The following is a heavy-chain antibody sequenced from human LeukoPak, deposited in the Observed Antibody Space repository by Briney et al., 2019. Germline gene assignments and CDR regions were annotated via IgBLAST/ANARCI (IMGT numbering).Heavy chain of an antibody. Sequence: PSETLSLTCAVSGYSISSGYYWGWIRQPPGKGLEWIGSIYHSGSTYYNPSLKSRVTISVDTSKNQFSPKLSSVTAADTAMYYCARHGDSSSWYYFDYWGQGTLVTVSS. CDR2: IYHSGST. V-gene: IGHV4-38-2*01. D-gene: IGHD6-13*01. CDR1: GYSISSGYY. CDR3: ARHGDSSSWYYFDY. J-gene: IGHJ4*02.